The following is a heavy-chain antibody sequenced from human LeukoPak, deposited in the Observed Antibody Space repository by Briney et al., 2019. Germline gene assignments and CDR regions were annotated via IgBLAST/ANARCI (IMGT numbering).Heavy chain of an antibody. CDR1: GFTLNNFA. D-gene: IGHD1-26*01. J-gene: IGHJ6*02. V-gene: IGHV3-23*01. CDR3: AKSSGSYYYYDGMDV. Sequence: GSLRLSFASPGFTLNNFAISWVRQAPGKGLEWVLSISGSGGSTYYADSVKGRFTISRDNSKNTLYLQMNSLRAEDTAVYYCAKSSGSYYYYDGMDVWGLGTTVTVSS. CDR2: ISGSGGST.